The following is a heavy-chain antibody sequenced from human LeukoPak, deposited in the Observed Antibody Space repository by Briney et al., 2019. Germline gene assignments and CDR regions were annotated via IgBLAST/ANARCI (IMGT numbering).Heavy chain of an antibody. J-gene: IGHJ4*02. V-gene: IGHV4-34*01. CDR2: INHSGST. Sequence: KPSETLSLTCAVYGGSFSGYYWSWIRQPPGKGLEWIGEINHSGSTNYNPSLKSRVTISVDTSKNQFSLKLSSVTAADTAVYYCAIGKNNYFDYWGQGTLVTVSS. CDR1: GGSFSGYY. CDR3: AIGKNNYFDY.